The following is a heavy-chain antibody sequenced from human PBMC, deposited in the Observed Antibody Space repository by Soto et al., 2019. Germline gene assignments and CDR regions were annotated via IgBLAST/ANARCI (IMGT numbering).Heavy chain of an antibody. V-gene: IGHV4-59*01. D-gene: IGHD3-3*01. CDR1: GDSISSSY. Sequence: QVQLQESGPGLVKPSETLSLTCTVSGDSISSSYWNWIRQAPGKGLEWIGYIDDTGSTNYNPSLKSRVTLSVDPSNNQYSLKLSSVTAADTAVYYCARRVLEWLVRDSYYYYMDVWGKGTTVTVSS. CDR3: ARRVLEWLVRDSYYYYMDV. CDR2: IDDTGST. J-gene: IGHJ6*03.